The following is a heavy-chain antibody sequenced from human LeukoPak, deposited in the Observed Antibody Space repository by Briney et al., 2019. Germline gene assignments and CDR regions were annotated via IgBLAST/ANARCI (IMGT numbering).Heavy chain of an antibody. V-gene: IGHV3-30-3*01. Sequence: GGSLRLSCAASGFTFSSYAMLWVRQAPGKGLEWVAVISYDGSNKYYADSVKGRFTISRDNSKNTLYLQMNSLRAEDTAVYYCARAGGYSYGLYYFDYWGQGTLVTVSS. D-gene: IGHD5-18*01. CDR2: ISYDGSNK. CDR3: ARAGGYSYGLYYFDY. J-gene: IGHJ4*02. CDR1: GFTFSSYA.